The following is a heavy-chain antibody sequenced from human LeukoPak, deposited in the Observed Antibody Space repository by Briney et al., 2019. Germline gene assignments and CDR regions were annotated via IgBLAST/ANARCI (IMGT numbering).Heavy chain of an antibody. CDR3: ARLELSARGRAYYYGSGSYGSSLYFDY. D-gene: IGHD3-10*01. V-gene: IGHV4-34*01. Sequence: PSETLSLTCAVYGGSFSGYYWSWLRQPPGKGLEWIGEINHSGSTNYNPSLKSRVTISVDTSKNQFSLKLSSVTAADTAVYYCARLELSARGRAYYYGSGSYGSSLYFDYWGQGTLVTVSS. CDR2: INHSGST. J-gene: IGHJ4*02. CDR1: GGSFSGYY.